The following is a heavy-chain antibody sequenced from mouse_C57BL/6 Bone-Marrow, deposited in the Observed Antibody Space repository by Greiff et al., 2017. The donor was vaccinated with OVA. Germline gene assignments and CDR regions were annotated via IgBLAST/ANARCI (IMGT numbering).Heavy chain of an antibody. J-gene: IGHJ3*01. CDR3: AREGYYSNYPWFAY. D-gene: IGHD2-5*01. V-gene: IGHV3-6*01. CDR1: GYSITSGYY. CDR2: ISYDGSN. Sequence: EVQLQESGPGLVKPSQSLSLTCSVTGYSITSGYYWNWIRQFPGNKLEWMGYISYDGSNNYNPSLKNRISITRDTSKNQFFLKLNSVTTEDTATYYCAREGYYSNYPWFAYWGQGTLVTVSA.